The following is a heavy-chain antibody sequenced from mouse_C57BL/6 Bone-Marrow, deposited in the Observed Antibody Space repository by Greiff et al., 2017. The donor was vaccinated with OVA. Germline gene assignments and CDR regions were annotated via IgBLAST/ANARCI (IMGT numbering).Heavy chain of an antibody. CDR1: GYTFTSYW. CDR3: ASYYGNFDWYFDV. V-gene: IGHV1-7*01. CDR2: INPSSGYT. Sequence: QVQLQQSGAELAKPGASVKLSCKASGYTFTSYWMHWVKQRPGQGLEWIGYINPSSGYTKYNQKFKDKATLTADKSSSTPYMQLRNLTYEDSSVYYCASYYGNFDWYFDVWGTGTTVTVSS. D-gene: IGHD2-1*01. J-gene: IGHJ1*03.